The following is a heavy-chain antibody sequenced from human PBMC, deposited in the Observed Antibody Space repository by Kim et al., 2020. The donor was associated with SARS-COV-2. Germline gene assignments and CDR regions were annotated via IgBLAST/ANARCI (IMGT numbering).Heavy chain of an antibody. V-gene: IGHV1-2*02. Sequence: AQKFQGRVTMTRDTSISTAYMELSRLRSDDTAVYYCARPVDTAMVTGYDYWGQGTLVTVSS. J-gene: IGHJ4*02. CDR3: ARPVDTAMVTGYDY. D-gene: IGHD5-18*01.